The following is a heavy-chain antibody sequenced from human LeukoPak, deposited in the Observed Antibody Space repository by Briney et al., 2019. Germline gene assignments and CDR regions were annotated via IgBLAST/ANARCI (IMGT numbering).Heavy chain of an antibody. CDR3: ARRIAVAGHWYFDL. CDR1: GDSISSSSYN. Sequence: TSETLSLTCTVSGDSISSSSYNWGWIRQPPGKGLEWIGIIYYSGSTYYNPSLKSRVTISGDTSKNQFSLKLSSVTAADTAVYYCARRIAVAGHWYFDLWGRGTLVTVSS. V-gene: IGHV4-39*01. CDR2: IYYSGST. D-gene: IGHD6-19*01. J-gene: IGHJ2*01.